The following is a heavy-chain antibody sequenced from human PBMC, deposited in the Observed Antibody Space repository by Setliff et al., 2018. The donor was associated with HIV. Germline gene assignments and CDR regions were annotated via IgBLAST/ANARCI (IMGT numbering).Heavy chain of an antibody. J-gene: IGHJ3*02. CDR2: INPNSGGT. D-gene: IGHD1-26*01. CDR3: ARDEERRGPPGI. Sequence: ASVKVSCKASGYTFTGYYMHWVRQAPGQGLEWMGWINPNSGGTTYAQKFQGRVTMTRDTSISTAYMEVSRLRSADTAVYYCARDEERRGPPGIWGQGTMVTVSS. CDR1: GYTFTGYY. V-gene: IGHV1-2*02.